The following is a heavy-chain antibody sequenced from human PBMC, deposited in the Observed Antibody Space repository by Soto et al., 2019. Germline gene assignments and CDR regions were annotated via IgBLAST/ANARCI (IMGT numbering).Heavy chain of an antibody. Sequence: ASVKVSCKASGYTFTSYGISWVRQAPGQGLEWMGWISAYNGNTNYAQRLQGRVTMSTDTFTRPAYMERRSLRSDDTAVYYCARGHSGARTGRVYPWGQGTMVTLAS. CDR1: GYTFTSYG. CDR2: ISAYNGNT. V-gene: IGHV1-18*01. CDR3: ARGHSGARTGRVYP. J-gene: IGHJ5*02. D-gene: IGHD6-6*01.